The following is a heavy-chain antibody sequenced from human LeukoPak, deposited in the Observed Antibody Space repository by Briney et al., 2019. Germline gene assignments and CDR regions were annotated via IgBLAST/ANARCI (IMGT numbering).Heavy chain of an antibody. CDR3: ASGGWDY. D-gene: IGHD6-19*01. CDR1: GFTFSSYG. Sequence: GGSLRLSCAASGFTFSSYGMHWVRQAPGKGLEWVAFIRYDGSNKYYADSVKGRFSISRDNSKNSLYLQMNRLRAEDTAVYYCASGGWDYWGKGTLVTVSS. J-gene: IGHJ4*02. V-gene: IGHV3-30*02. CDR2: IRYDGSNK.